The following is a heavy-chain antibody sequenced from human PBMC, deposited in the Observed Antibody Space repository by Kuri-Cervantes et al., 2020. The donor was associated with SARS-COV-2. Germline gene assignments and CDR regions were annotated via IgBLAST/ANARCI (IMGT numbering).Heavy chain of an antibody. CDR3: AKPLGYSGYDPPDY. J-gene: IGHJ4*02. CDR2: IRSKAYGGTT. CDR1: GFTFGDYA. D-gene: IGHD5-12*01. Sequence: GESLKISCTASGFTFGDYAMSWFRQAPGKGLEWVGFIRSKAYGGTTEYAASVKGRFTISRDDSKSIACLQMNSLRAEDTAVYYCAKPLGYSGYDPPDYWGQGTLVTVSS. V-gene: IGHV3-49*03.